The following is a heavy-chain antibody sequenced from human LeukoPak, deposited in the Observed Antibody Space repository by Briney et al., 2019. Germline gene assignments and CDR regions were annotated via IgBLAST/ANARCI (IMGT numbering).Heavy chain of an antibody. CDR3: AKDKSGSYRSDY. Sequence: GGSLRLSCAASGFTFRSYGMHWVRQAPGKGLEWVAVIWYDGSKKYYADSVKGRFTVSRDNSKNTLYLQMNSLRAEDTAVYYCAKDKSGSYRSDYWGQGTLVTVSS. CDR2: IWYDGSKK. J-gene: IGHJ4*02. V-gene: IGHV3-33*06. D-gene: IGHD1-26*01. CDR1: GFTFRSYG.